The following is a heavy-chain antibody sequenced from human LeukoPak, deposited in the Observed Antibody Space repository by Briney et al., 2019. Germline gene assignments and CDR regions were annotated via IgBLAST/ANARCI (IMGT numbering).Heavy chain of an antibody. CDR2: IYYSGST. CDR3: ARDSLLGNYFDY. Sequence: SETLSLTCTVSGGSISSYYWSWIRQPPGKGLEWIGYIYYSGSTNYNPSLKSRVTISVDTSKNQFSLRLSSVTAADTAVYYCARDSLLGNYFDYWGQGTLVTVSS. J-gene: IGHJ4*02. V-gene: IGHV4-59*01. D-gene: IGHD2-15*01. CDR1: GGSISSYY.